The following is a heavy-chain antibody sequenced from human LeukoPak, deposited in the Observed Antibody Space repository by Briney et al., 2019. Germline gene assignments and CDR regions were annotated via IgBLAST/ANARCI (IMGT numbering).Heavy chain of an antibody. CDR2: ISASGTLT. D-gene: IGHD1-26*01. CDR1: GFSFSSYE. CDR3: ARDPYSGSYGPYYYYYMDV. J-gene: IGHJ6*03. Sequence: PGGSLRLSCAASGFSFSSYEMNWVRQAPGKGLEWISYISASGTLTHYADSVEGRFTISRDNAKNSLYLQMNSLRAEDAALYFCARDPYSGSYGPYYYYYMDVWGKGTTVTISS. V-gene: IGHV3-48*03.